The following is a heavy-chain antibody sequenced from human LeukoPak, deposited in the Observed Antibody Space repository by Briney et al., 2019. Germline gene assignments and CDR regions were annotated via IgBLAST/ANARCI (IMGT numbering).Heavy chain of an antibody. J-gene: IGHJ4*02. V-gene: IGHV3-53*01. D-gene: IGHD3-3*01. Sequence: GGSLRLSCAASGFTVSSNYMSWVRQAPGKGLEWVSVIYSGGSTYYADSVKGRFTISRDNSKNTLYLQMNSLRAEDTAVYYCANDFWSGYYTTVPDYWGQGTLVTVSS. CDR2: IYSGGST. CDR3: ANDFWSGYYTTVPDY. CDR1: GFTVSSNY.